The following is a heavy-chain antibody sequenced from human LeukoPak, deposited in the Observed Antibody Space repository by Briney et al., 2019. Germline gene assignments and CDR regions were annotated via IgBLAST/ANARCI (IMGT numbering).Heavy chain of an antibody. Sequence: PGGSLRLSCAASGFTFSSYSMNWVRQAPGKGLEWVAAIWYDGSNQFYADSVKGRFTISRDNSKNTLFLEMNSLRVEDTAVYYCAKTSHYDSSGYFDHWGQGTLVTVSS. CDR3: AKTSHYDSSGYFDH. D-gene: IGHD3-22*01. J-gene: IGHJ4*02. V-gene: IGHV3-33*06. CDR2: IWYDGSNQ. CDR1: GFTFSSYS.